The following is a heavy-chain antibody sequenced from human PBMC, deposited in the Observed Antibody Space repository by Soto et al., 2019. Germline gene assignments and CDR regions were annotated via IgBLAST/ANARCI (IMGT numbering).Heavy chain of an antibody. D-gene: IGHD2-15*01. CDR3: AKGLVDCSGASCFD. CDR2: ISGSGGDS. J-gene: IGHJ4*02. V-gene: IGHV3-23*01. Sequence: EVQLLESGGGFIQPGGSLRLSCAASGLTFSRFVLTWVRQAPGKGLQFVSCISGSGGDSYYADFVRGRSTISRDNSKNTLYLQMNSLRAEDTAVYYCAKGLVDCSGASCFDWGQGTLVTVSS. CDR1: GLTFSRFV.